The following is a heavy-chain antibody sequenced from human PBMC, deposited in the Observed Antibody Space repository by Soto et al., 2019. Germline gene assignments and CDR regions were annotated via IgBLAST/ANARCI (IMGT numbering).Heavy chain of an antibody. V-gene: IGHV1-69*08. CDR1: GGTFSTYT. CDR3: ARDRYAYGSGSTSDY. CDR2: IVPILGVP. Sequence: QVQLVQSGAEVKKPGSSVKVSCKASGGTFSTYTVSWVRQAPGQGLEWMGRIVPILGVPNYAQRFQGRVTITADKGTNTVHMELRSLRSEDTAVYYCARDRYAYGSGSTSDYWGQGTLITVSS. D-gene: IGHD3-10*01. J-gene: IGHJ4*02.